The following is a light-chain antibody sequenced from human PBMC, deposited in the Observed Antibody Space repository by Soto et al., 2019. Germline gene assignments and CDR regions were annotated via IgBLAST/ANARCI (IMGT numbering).Light chain of an antibody. CDR2: TLS. V-gene: IGKV2-40*01. J-gene: IGKJ2*01. CDR3: MQRIEFPHT. CDR1: QSLEYSDDGDTY. Sequence: DVVLTQSPLALAVTLGQPASISCRSSQSLEYSDDGDTYLDWYLQKPGQSPQLLIYTLSYRASGVPDRFSGSGSGTGFTLKISRVEAEDVGVYYCMQRIEFPHTFGQGTKLEIK.